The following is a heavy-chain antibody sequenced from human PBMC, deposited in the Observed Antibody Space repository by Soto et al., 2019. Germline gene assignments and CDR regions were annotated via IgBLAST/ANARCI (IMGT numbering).Heavy chain of an antibody. CDR3: ARGDSTDCSNGVCSFFYNHDMDV. Sequence: QVQLVQSGAEVKKPGASVKVSCKASGYSFTDYHIHWVRQAPGQGLEWLGRINPKSGGTSTAQKFQGWVTMTTDTSISTASMELTRLTSDDTAIYYCARGDSTDCSNGVCSFFYNHDMDVWGQGTTGTVSS. D-gene: IGHD2-8*01. J-gene: IGHJ6*02. CDR1: GYSFTDYH. V-gene: IGHV1-2*04. CDR2: INPKSGGT.